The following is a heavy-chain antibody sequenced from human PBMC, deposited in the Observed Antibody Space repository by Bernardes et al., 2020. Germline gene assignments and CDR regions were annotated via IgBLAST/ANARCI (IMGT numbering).Heavy chain of an antibody. CDR3: ARMSAYYDFQRDWFDP. D-gene: IGHD3-3*01. CDR1: GYTFTSYG. V-gene: IGHV1-18*01. J-gene: IGHJ5*02. Sequence: ASVKVSCKASGYTFTSYGISWVRQAPGQGLEWMGWISAYNGNTNYAQKLQGRVTMTTDTSTSTAYMELRSLRSDDTAVYYCARMSAYYDFQRDWFDPWGQGTLVTVSS. CDR2: ISAYNGNT.